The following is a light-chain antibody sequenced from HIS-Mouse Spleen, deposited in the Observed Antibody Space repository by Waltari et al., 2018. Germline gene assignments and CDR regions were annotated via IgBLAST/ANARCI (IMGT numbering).Light chain of an antibody. CDR1: ALQKNY. CDR3: YSTDSSGNHRV. V-gene: IGLV3-10*01. Sequence: SYEPTQPPSVSVSPGQPARTTCPGDALQKNYAYWYQQKSGQAPVLVIYEDSKRPSGIPERFSGSSSGTMATLTISGAQVEDEADYYCYSTDSSGNHRVFGGGTKLTVL. J-gene: IGLJ2*01. CDR2: EDS.